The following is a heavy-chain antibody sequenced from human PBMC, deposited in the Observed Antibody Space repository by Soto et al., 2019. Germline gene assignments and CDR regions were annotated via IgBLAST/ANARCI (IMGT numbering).Heavy chain of an antibody. Sequence: QVQMVQSGAEVKKPGSSVKVSCKASGGTFSSYAISWVRQAPGQGLEWMGGIIPISGTANYAHKFQGRVTITAGESTSAAYMELSSLRSEDTAVYYCARSQGSSTSLDIYYYYYYGMDVWGQGTTVSVS. CDR1: GGTFSSYA. J-gene: IGHJ6*02. CDR3: ARSQGSSTSLDIYYYYYYGMDV. CDR2: IIPISGTA. V-gene: IGHV1-69*01. D-gene: IGHD2-2*01.